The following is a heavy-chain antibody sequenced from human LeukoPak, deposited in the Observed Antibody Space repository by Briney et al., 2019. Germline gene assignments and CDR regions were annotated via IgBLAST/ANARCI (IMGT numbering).Heavy chain of an antibody. Sequence: GGSLRLSCAASGFTFRSSCMHWVRHGPGKGLVWVSRINNDGSATTYADSVKGRFTISRDTAKNTVFLQMNSLRAEDTAVYYCARDVGYSAYDWGQGTLVTVSS. V-gene: IGHV3-74*01. J-gene: IGHJ4*02. D-gene: IGHD5-12*01. CDR3: ARDVGYSAYD. CDR2: INNDGSAT. CDR1: GFTFRSSC.